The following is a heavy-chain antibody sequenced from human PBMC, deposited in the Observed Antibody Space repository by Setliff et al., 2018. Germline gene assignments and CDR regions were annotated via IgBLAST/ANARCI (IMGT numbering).Heavy chain of an antibody. D-gene: IGHD6-6*01. Sequence: KPSETLSLTCVASGGTFSYYHWTWVRQTPGKGLEWIGEIDHTGSTNYNPSLKSRVTISIDTSKNQFSLNLRYVTAADTAVYYCARGRNIAIRLLDSWGQGNLVTAPQ. CDR3: ARGRNIAIRLLDS. CDR2: IDHTGST. V-gene: IGHV4-34*01. J-gene: IGHJ4*02. CDR1: GGTFSYYH.